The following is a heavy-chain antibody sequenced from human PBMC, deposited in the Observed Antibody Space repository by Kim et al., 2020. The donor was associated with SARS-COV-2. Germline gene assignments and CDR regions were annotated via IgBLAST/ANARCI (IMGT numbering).Heavy chain of an antibody. J-gene: IGHJ6*03. CDR3: ARGGNWNYHYYYYMDV. Sequence: SLKSRVTISVDTSKNQFSLKLSSVTAADTAVYYCARGGNWNYHYYYYMDVWGKGTTVTVSS. V-gene: IGHV4-59*09. D-gene: IGHD1-7*01.